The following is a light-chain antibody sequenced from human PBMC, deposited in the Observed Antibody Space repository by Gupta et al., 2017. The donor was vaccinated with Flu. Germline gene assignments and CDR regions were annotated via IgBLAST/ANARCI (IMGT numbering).Light chain of an antibody. V-gene: IGKV1-5*03. Sequence: SPSTLSASVGDRVTITCRASQSISTWLAWYQQKPGKAPKLLIYKASNLESGVPSRFSGTGSGTEFTLTISSLQPDDFATYYCQQDNSYWRFGPGTKLEIK. CDR1: QSISTW. J-gene: IGKJ1*01. CDR3: QQDNSYWR. CDR2: KAS.